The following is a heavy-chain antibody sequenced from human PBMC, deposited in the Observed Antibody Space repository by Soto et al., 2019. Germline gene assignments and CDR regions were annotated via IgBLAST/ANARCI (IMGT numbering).Heavy chain of an antibody. D-gene: IGHD6-19*01. Sequence: SETLSLTCTVSGGSISSYYWSWIRQPPGKGLEWIGYIYYSGSTNYNPSLKSRVTISVDTSKNQFSLKLSSVTAADTAVYYCARDTRGDSSGWYAVDYYYYGMDVWGQGTTVTVSS. V-gene: IGHV4-59*01. CDR3: ARDTRGDSSGWYAVDYYYYGMDV. CDR1: GGSISSYY. J-gene: IGHJ6*02. CDR2: IYYSGST.